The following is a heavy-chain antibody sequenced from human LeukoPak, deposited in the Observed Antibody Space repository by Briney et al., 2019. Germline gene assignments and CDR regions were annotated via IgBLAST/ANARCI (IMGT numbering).Heavy chain of an antibody. CDR2: IKEDGSDK. J-gene: IGHJ4*02. D-gene: IGHD5-18*01. Sequence: GGSLRLSCAAPGFMFRSSWMAWVRQAPGKGLEWVVNIKEDGSDKNYVDSMKGRFTISRDNAKNSLYLQMNSLRAEDTAVYYCARDAAYGYDRFDYWGQGTQVTVSS. CDR1: GFMFRSSW. V-gene: IGHV3-7*01. CDR3: ARDAAYGYDRFDY.